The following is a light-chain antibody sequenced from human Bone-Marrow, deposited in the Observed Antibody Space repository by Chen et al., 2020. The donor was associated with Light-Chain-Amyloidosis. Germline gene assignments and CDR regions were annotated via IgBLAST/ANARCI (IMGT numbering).Light chain of an antibody. V-gene: IGLV3-25*03. Sequence: SYELPQPPSVSVSPGQTPRITCSEDDLPTKYAYWYQQKPGQAPVLVIHRDTERPSGISERFSGSSSGTTATLTISGVQAEDEADYHCQSADSSGTYEVIFGGGTKLTVL. CDR1: DLPTKY. J-gene: IGLJ2*01. CDR2: RDT. CDR3: QSADSSGTYEVI.